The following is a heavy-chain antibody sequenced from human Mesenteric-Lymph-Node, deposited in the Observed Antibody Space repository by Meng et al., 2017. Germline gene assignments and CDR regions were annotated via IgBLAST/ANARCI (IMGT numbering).Heavy chain of an antibody. CDR3: ATRIGGSAFDI. CDR2: IVASGST. J-gene: IGHJ3*02. D-gene: IGHD1-20*01. CDR1: GGSISSGSYH. V-gene: IGHV4-61*02. Sequence: LRLSCTVSGGSISSGSYHWTWMRQPAGKGLEWIGRIVASGSTNYNPSLRGRAVISLDTSRNQFSLNLNSVTAADTAVYYCATRIGGSAFDIWGQGTRVTVSS.